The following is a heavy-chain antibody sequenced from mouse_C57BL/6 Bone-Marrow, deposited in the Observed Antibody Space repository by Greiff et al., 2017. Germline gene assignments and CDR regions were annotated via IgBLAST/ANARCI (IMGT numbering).Heavy chain of an antibody. CDR2: IHPNSGST. V-gene: IGHV1-64*01. Sequence: VQLQQPGAELVKPGASVKLSCKASGYTFTSYWMHWVKQRPGQGLEWIGMIHPNSGSTNYNEKFKSQATLTVHKSSSTAYMQLSNLTSEDSAVYYCARPLIYYYGSRWYCDVWGTGTTVTVSS. D-gene: IGHD1-1*01. CDR1: GYTFTSYW. CDR3: ARPLIYYYGSRWYCDV. J-gene: IGHJ1*03.